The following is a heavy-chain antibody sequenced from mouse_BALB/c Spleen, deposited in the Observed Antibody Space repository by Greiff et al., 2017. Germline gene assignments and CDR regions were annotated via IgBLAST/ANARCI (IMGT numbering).Heavy chain of an antibody. D-gene: IGHD1-1*01. CDR3: ARGGNYWYFDV. V-gene: IGHV5-6-5*01. J-gene: IGHJ1*01. Sequence: EVQLVESGGGLVKPGGSLKLSCAASGFTFSSYAMSWVRQTPEKRLEWVASISSGGSTYYPDSVKGRFTISRDNARNILYLQMSSLRSEDTAMYYCARGGNYWYFDVWGAGTTVTVSS. CDR1: GFTFSSYA. CDR2: ISSGGST.